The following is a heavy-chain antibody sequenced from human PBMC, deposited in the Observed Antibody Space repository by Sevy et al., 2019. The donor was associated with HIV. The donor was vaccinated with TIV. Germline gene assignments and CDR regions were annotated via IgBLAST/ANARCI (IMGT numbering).Heavy chain of an antibody. CDR1: NLTFEDYA. J-gene: IGHJ6*02. Sequence: GGSLRLSCAASNLTFEDYAMHWVRRAPGKGLEWVSAISWNGADIGFAASVKGRFTIPRDNAKSSVYLQINSLTPEETGVYYCAKGQQLITQSGSYFYYGMNVWGQGTTVTVSS. CDR3: AKGQQLITQSGSYFYYGMNV. CDR2: ISWNGADI. V-gene: IGHV3-9*01. D-gene: IGHD6-13*01.